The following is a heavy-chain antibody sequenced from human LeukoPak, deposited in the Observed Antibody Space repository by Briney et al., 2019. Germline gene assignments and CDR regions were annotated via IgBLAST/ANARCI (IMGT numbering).Heavy chain of an antibody. CDR2: MNPNSGNT. V-gene: IGHV1-8*01. Sequence: GASVKVSCKASGYTFTSYDINWVRQATGQGLEWMGWMNPNSGNTGYAQKFQGRVTMTRNTSISTAYMELSSLRSEDTAVYYCARNQGSSSTYYDFWSGYSPGGGNWFDPWGQGTLVTVSS. D-gene: IGHD3-3*01. CDR3: ARNQGSSSTYYDFWSGYSPGGGNWFDP. J-gene: IGHJ5*02. CDR1: GYTFTSYD.